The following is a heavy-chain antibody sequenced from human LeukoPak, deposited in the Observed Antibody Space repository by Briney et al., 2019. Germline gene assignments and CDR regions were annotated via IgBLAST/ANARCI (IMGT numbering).Heavy chain of an antibody. D-gene: IGHD2-15*01. CDR1: GGSISSGGYY. V-gene: IGHV4-31*03. J-gene: IGHJ1*01. CDR3: ALGYCGGGSCYAREYFQH. Sequence: PSQTLSLTCTVSGGSISSGGYYWTWIRQHPGKGLEWIGYICYSGSTYYNPSLKSRVTISVDTSKNQFSLRLSSVTAADTAVYYCALGYCGGGSCYAREYFQHWGQGTLVTVSS. CDR2: ICYSGST.